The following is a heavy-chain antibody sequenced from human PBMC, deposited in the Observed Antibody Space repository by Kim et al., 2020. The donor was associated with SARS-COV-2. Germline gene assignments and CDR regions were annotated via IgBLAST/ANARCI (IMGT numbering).Heavy chain of an antibody. V-gene: IGHV3-48*04. Sequence: GGSLRLSCAASGFTFSSYSMNWVRQAPGKGLEWVSYISSSSSTIYYADSVKGRFTISRDNAKNSLYLQMNSLRAEDTAVYYCAREWELRRLRGMDVWGQGTTVTVSS. CDR1: GFTFSSYS. J-gene: IGHJ6*02. D-gene: IGHD1-26*01. CDR3: AREWELRRLRGMDV. CDR2: ISSSSSTI.